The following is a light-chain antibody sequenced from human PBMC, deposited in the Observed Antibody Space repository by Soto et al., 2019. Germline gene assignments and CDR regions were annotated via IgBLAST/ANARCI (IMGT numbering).Light chain of an antibody. J-gene: IGKJ4*01. Sequence: EIVLTQSPATLSLSPGERATLSCRASQSVSSYLAWYQQKPGQAPRLLIYDASNRATGIPARFSGSWSGTDFTLTISSLEPEDFAVYYCRQRSNWLALTFGGGTKVEIK. CDR3: RQRSNWLALT. V-gene: IGKV3-11*01. CDR2: DAS. CDR1: QSVSSY.